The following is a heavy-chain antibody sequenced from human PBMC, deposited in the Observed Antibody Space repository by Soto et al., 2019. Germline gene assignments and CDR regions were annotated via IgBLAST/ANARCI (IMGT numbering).Heavy chain of an antibody. J-gene: IGHJ5*02. CDR2: ISSDGNNK. D-gene: IGHD4-17*01. V-gene: IGHV3-30*18. CDR1: GFTFDSYG. CDR3: VKDLRQNTVTTCGS. Sequence: QVQLVESGGGVVQPGRSLRLSCAASGFTFDSYGMHWVRQAPGKGLEWVAVISSDGNNKYYADSVKGRFSIYRDNFNNILYLQMGSLRVEDTAVYYCVKDLRQNTVTTCGSSGQGTLVTVSS.